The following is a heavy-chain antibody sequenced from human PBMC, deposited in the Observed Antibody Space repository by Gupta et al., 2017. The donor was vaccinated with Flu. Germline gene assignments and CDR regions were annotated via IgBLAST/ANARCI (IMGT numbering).Heavy chain of an antibody. Sequence: QVQLVESGGGVVQPGRSLRLSCAASGFPFSIYGMHWVRQAPGKGLEWVAVIWYDGSNKYYADSVKGRFTISRDNSKNTLYLQMNSLRAEDTAVYYCARDGGHIGWNDVYYYYYGMDVWGQGTTVTVSS. CDR2: IWYDGSNK. CDR3: ARDGGHIGWNDVYYYYYGMDV. D-gene: IGHD1-1*01. CDR1: GFPFSIYG. J-gene: IGHJ6*02. V-gene: IGHV3-33*01.